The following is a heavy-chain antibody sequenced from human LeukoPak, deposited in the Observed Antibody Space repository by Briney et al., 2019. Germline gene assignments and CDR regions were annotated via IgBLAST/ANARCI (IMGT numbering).Heavy chain of an antibody. V-gene: IGHV1-46*01. D-gene: IGHD2-2*01. J-gene: IGHJ5*02. Sequence: ASVKVSCKASGYTFTGYYMHWVRQAPGQGLEWMGIINPSGGSTSYAQKFQGRVTMTRDTSTSTVYMELSSLRSEDTAVYYCARAPLDIVVVPAASPWFDPWGQGTLVTVSS. CDR3: ARAPLDIVVVPAASPWFDP. CDR1: GYTFTGYY. CDR2: INPSGGST.